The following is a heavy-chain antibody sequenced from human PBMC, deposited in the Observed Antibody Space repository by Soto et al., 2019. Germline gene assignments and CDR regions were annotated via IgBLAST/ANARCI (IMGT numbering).Heavy chain of an antibody. CDR1: GGSISSSNW. CDR2: IYHSGST. CDR3: ASKRVGRWNDEAYFDY. V-gene: IGHV4-4*02. J-gene: IGHJ4*02. D-gene: IGHD1-1*01. Sequence: NPXETLSRTGSVCGGSISSSNWWGWVRQPPGKGLEWIVEIYHSGSTNYNPSPKSRVTISVDKSKNQFSLKLSSVTAADTAVYYCASKRVGRWNDEAYFDYWGQGTLVTVSS.